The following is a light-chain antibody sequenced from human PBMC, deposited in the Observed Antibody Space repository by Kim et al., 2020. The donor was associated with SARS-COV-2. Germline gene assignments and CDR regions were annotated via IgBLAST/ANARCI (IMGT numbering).Light chain of an antibody. CDR1: SSDVGAYKH. CDR2: DVS. Sequence: GPSITISCTGPSSDVGAYKHVSWYQQHPGKAPELMIFDVSARPSGISNRFSGSKSGNTASLTISGLQAEDEADYYCSSYARSSSYVFGTGTKVTVL. J-gene: IGLJ1*01. V-gene: IGLV2-14*04. CDR3: SSYARSSSYV.